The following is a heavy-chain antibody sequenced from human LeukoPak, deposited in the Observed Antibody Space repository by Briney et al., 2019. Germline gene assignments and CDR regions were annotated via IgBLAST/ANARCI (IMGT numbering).Heavy chain of an antibody. V-gene: IGHV4-39*01. J-gene: IGHJ6*03. CDR3: ARQASDYYYYYMDV. CDR1: GPSISSSAYY. Sequence: PSETLSLTCTVSGPSISSSAYYWGWIRQVRGKGLEGIGSIYYSGTVYYNPSLESRVTISEDTSRSRFSLMLTSVTAADTAVYYCARQASDYYYYYMDVWGQGTTVIVAS. CDR2: IYYSGTV.